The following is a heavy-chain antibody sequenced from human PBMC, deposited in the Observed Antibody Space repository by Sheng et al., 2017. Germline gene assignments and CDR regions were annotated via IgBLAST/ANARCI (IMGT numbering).Heavy chain of an antibody. CDR1: GGSISSSSYY. J-gene: IGHJ5*02. Sequence: QLQLQESGPGLVKPSETLSLTCTVSGGSISSSSYYWGWIRQPPGKGLEWIGSIYYSGSTYYNPSLKSRVTISVDTSKNQFSLKLSSVTAADTAVYYCARDKSGKNWFDPWGHGTLVTVSS. CDR3: ARDKSGKNWFDP. D-gene: IGHD3-10*01. V-gene: IGHV4-39*07. CDR2: IYYSGST.